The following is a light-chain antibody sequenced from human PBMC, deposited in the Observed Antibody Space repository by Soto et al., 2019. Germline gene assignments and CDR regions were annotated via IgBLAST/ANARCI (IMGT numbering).Light chain of an antibody. CDR1: QNINSN. CDR3: QQYHDWPPYT. V-gene: IGKV3-15*01. Sequence: EIVMTQSPATLSVYPGESATLSCRASQNINSNLAWYQQKPGQAPRLLIYRASTMATGIPARFSGSGSGTEFTLTISSLQSEDFAVYYCQQYHDWPPYTLGQGTKVDI. J-gene: IGKJ2*01. CDR2: RAS.